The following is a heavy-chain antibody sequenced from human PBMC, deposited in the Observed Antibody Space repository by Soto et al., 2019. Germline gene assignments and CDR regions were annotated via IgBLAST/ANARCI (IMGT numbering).Heavy chain of an antibody. D-gene: IGHD3-10*01. CDR3: AREKLLWFGELFPARYYYGMDV. CDR2: ISYDGSNK. Sequence: GGSLRLSCAASGFTFSSYAMHWVRQAPGKGLEWVAVISYDGSNKYYADSVKGRFTISRDNSKNTLYLQMNSLRAEDTAVYYCAREKLLWFGELFPARYYYGMDVWGQGTTVTVSS. CDR1: GFTFSSYA. V-gene: IGHV3-30-3*01. J-gene: IGHJ6*02.